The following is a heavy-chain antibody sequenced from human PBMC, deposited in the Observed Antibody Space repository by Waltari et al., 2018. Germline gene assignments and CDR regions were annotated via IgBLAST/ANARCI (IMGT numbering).Heavy chain of an antibody. CDR3: ARGPDGFDV. CDR1: GGTFTTFG. CDR2: IVPVFHTP. J-gene: IGHJ3*01. V-gene: IGHV1-69*01. Sequence: QVQLVQSGAEVKKPGSSVKVSCKTSGGTFTTFGITWVRQAPGQGLEWMGGIVPVFHTPNYAQKFQDRVTISADESTSTVSMEVSGLRSEDTAVYYCARGPDGFDVWGQGTVVTASS.